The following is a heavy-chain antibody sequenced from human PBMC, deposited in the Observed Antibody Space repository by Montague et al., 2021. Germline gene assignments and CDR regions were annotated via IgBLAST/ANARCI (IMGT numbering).Heavy chain of an antibody. Sequence: SGSTYYNPSLKSRVTISVDTSKNQFSLKLSSVTAADTAVYYCAITYYYGSGSYYWYFDLGGRGTLVTVSS. CDR2: SGST. CDR3: AITYYYGSGSYYWYFDL. J-gene: IGHJ2*01. V-gene: IGHV4-39*01. D-gene: IGHD3-10*01.